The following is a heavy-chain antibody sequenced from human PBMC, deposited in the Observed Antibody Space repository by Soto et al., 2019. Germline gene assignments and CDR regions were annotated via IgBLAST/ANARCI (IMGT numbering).Heavy chain of an antibody. V-gene: IGHV1-69*06. CDR1: GHTFSTYV. Sequence: QVQLVQSGAEVKKPGSSVKVSCKASGHTFSTYVISWVRQAPGQGLEWMGGIIPVSGTPYYAQNFQGRVTITADTSTTTAYMELSNLRSEDTAVYYCAREGYSGSYHDYWGQATPVTVSS. D-gene: IGHD1-26*01. CDR3: AREGYSGSYHDY. J-gene: IGHJ4*02. CDR2: IIPVSGTP.